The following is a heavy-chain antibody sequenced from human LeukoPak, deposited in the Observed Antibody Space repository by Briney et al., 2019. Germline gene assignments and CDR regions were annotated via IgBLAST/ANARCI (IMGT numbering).Heavy chain of an antibody. J-gene: IGHJ4*02. V-gene: IGHV4-4*07. D-gene: IGHD6-6*01. Sequence: SETLSLTCTVSGGSISNYYWSWIRQPAGKGLEWIGRIYTSGTTYYNPSLKSRVTISVDTSKNQFSLNLTSVTAADTAVYYCARAMSIAARLQTIFDYWGQGTLVTVSS. CDR1: GGSISNYY. CDR3: ARAMSIAARLQTIFDY. CDR2: IYTSGTT.